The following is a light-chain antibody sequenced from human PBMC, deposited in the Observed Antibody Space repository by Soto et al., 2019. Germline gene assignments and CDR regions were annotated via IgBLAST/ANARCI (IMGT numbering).Light chain of an antibody. CDR1: RSNIGNNA. CDR2: NSN. V-gene: IGLV1-44*01. CDR3: ATWDDSLNARGV. J-gene: IGLJ3*02. Sequence: QSVLTQTPSASGTPGQTVTISCSGSRSNIGNNAVSWYQQFPGTAPKLLIYNSNQRPAGVPDRFSGSKSGTSASLAISGLQSEDEADYYCATWDDSLNARGVFGVGTTLTVL.